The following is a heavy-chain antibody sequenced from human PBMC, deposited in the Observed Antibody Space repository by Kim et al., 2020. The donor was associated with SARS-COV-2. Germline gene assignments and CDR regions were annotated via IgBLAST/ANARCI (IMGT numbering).Heavy chain of an antibody. CDR3: ARDGVGAAAGIGGFDY. Sequence: GGSLRLSCAASGFTVSSNYMSWVRQAPGKGLEWVSVIYSGGSTYYADSVKGRFTISRDNSKNTLYLQMNSLRAEDTAVYYCARDGVGAAAGIGGFDYWGQGTLVTVSS. D-gene: IGHD6-13*01. CDR2: IYSGGST. CDR1: GFTVSSNY. J-gene: IGHJ4*02. V-gene: IGHV3-53*01.